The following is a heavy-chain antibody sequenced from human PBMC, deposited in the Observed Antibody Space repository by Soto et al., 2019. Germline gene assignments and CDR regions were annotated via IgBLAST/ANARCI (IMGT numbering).Heavy chain of an antibody. CDR2: ISGSGGST. V-gene: IGHV3-23*01. CDR3: AKDWVYCSSTSCIPAYFYY. D-gene: IGHD2-2*01. J-gene: IGHJ4*02. Sequence: GGSLRLSCAASGFTFSSYAMSWVRQAPGKGLEWVSAISGSGGSTYYADSVKGRFTISRDNSKNTLYLQMNSLRAEDTAVYYCAKDWVYCSSTSCIPAYFYYWGQGTLVTVSS. CDR1: GFTFSSYA.